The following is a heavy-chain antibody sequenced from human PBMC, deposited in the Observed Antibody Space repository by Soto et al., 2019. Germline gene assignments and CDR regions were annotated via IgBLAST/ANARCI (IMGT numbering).Heavy chain of an antibody. Sequence: GGSLRLSCADSGFTFSSYAMSWVRQAPGKGLEWVAAILHDGSNKYYADSVKGRFTISRDNSKNTLYLQMNSLRAEDTAVYYCAKERLYSSSFDYWGQGTLVTVSS. CDR3: AKERLYSSSFDY. D-gene: IGHD6-13*01. CDR1: GFTFSSYA. V-gene: IGHV3-30*18. CDR2: ILHDGSNK. J-gene: IGHJ4*02.